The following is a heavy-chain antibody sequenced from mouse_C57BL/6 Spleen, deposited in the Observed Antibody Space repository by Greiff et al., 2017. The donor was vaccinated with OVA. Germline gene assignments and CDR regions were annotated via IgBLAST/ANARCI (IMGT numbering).Heavy chain of an antibody. CDR1: GYTFTSYW. V-gene: IGHV1-69*01. CDR2: IDPSDSYT. Sequence: VQLQQPGAELVMPGASVKLSCKASGYTFTSYWMHWVKQRPGQGLEWIGEIDPSDSYTNYNQKFKGKSTLTVDKSSSTAYMQLSSLTSEDSAVYYCARKGPYYYAMDYWGQGTSVTVSS. CDR3: ARKGPYYYAMDY. D-gene: IGHD3-3*01. J-gene: IGHJ4*01.